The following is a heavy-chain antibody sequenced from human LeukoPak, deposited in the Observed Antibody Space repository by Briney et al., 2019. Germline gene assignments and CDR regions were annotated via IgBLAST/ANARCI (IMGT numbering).Heavy chain of an antibody. CDR1: GYTFTGYY. Sequence: ASVKASCKPSGYTFTGYYMHWVRQAPGQGLEWMGWINPNSGGTNYAQKFQCRVTMTRDTSISTAYMELSRLRSDDTAVYYCARDFGSENWFDPWGQGTLVTVSS. CDR2: INPNSGGT. CDR3: ARDFGSENWFDP. D-gene: IGHD3-16*01. V-gene: IGHV1-2*02. J-gene: IGHJ5*02.